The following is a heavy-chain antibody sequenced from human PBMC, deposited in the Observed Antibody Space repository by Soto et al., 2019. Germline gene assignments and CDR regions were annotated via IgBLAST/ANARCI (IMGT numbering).Heavy chain of an antibody. V-gene: IGHV1-2*02. D-gene: IGHD5-12*01. CDR1: GYTFTGYY. Sequence: ASVKVSCKASGYTFTGYYIHWVRQAPGQGLEWMAWVNPNSGGSNYAQRFQGRVTMTRDTSITTAYMELSSLTYDDTAVYYCARANSGDDDEFDYWGQGTPVTVSS. J-gene: IGHJ4*02. CDR2: VNPNSGGS. CDR3: ARANSGDDDEFDY.